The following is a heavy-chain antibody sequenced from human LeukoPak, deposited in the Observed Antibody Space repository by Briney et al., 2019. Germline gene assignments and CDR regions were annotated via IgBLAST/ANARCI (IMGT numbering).Heavy chain of an antibody. J-gene: IGHJ5*02. D-gene: IGHD3-10*01. V-gene: IGHV4-38-2*02. CDR2: IYHSGST. Sequence: SETLSLTCTVSGYSISSGYYWGWIRQPPGKGLEWIGSIYHSGSTYYNPSLKSRVTISVDTSKNQFSLKLSSVTAADTAVYYCAGYYGSGSYYNVWFDPWGQGTLVTVSS. CDR1: GYSISSGYY. CDR3: AGYYGSGSYYNVWFDP.